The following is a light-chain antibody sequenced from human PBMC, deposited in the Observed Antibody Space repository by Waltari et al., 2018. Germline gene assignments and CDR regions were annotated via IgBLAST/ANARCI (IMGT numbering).Light chain of an antibody. CDR3: CSYAGSGSSVV. CDR2: EVS. CDR1: SSSVGDYNL. J-gene: IGLJ2*01. V-gene: IGLV2-23*02. Sequence: QSALTQPAAVSGSPGQSITISCTGTSSSVGDYNLVSWYQQLPGKAPKLIIYEVSQRPSGVSNRFSGSKSGTTASLTISGLQAEDEADFYCCSYAGSGSSVVFGGGTKLTVL.